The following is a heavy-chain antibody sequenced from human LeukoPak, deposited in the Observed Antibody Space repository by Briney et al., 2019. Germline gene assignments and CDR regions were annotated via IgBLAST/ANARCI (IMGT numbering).Heavy chain of an antibody. J-gene: IGHJ6*03. CDR2: ISYDGSNK. Sequence: GGSLRLSCAASGFTLSIHYMNWVREAPGKGLEGVAVISYDGSNKYYADSVKGRFTISRDNSKNTLYLQMNSLRAEDTDVYYCGRGHYDILPGLEDYYYYMDVWGKGTTVTISS. D-gene: IGHD3-9*01. CDR1: GFTLSIHY. V-gene: IGHV3-30*03. CDR3: GRGHYDILPGLEDYYYYMDV.